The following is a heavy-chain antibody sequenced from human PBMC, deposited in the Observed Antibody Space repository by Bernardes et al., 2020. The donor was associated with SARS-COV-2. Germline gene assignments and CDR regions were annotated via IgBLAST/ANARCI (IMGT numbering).Heavy chain of an antibody. D-gene: IGHD6-19*01. Sequence: ASVKVSCKASGYTFTGYYIHWVRQVPGQGLEWLGWINPNNGGRNYAQQFQDRVTLTRDTSINTAYLELSSLRSDDTAVYYCTRENGVAVGFEYWGQGTLVTVSS. J-gene: IGHJ4*02. CDR3: TRENGVAVGFEY. CDR2: INPNNGGR. V-gene: IGHV1-2*02. CDR1: GYTFTGYY.